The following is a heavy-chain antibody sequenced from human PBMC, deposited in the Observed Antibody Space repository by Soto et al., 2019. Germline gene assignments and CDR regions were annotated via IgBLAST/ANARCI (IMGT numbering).Heavy chain of an antibody. Sequence: ASVKVSCKASGYTFTSYDINWVRQATGQGLEWMGGIIPIFGTANYAQKFQGRVTITADESTSTAYMELSSLRSEDTAVYYCARNRGYSYGSLKYYYYGMDVWGQGTTVTVSS. CDR3: ARNRGYSYGSLKYYYYGMDV. V-gene: IGHV1-69*13. D-gene: IGHD5-18*01. CDR2: IIPIFGTA. J-gene: IGHJ6*02. CDR1: GYTFTSYD.